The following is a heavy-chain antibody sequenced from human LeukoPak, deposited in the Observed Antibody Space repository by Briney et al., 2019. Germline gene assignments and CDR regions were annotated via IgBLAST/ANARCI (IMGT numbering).Heavy chain of an antibody. J-gene: IGHJ4*02. D-gene: IGHD6-13*01. V-gene: IGHV6-1*01. CDR1: GDSLSSNSAA. CDR2: TYYRSKWYN. Sequence: SQTLSLTCALSGDSLSSNSAAWNWVRQSPSRGLEWLGRTYYRSKWYNDYAVSVKSRVTIRPDTSRNQSSLQLNSLTPEDTAVYYCARDGSDRSSSTWYFAYWGQGTLVTVSS. CDR3: ARDGSDRSSSTWYFAY.